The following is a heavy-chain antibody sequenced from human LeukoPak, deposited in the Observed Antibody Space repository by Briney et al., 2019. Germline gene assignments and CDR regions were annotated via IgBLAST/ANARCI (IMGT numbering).Heavy chain of an antibody. CDR2: IIPIFGTA. CDR1: GGTFSSYA. V-gene: IGHV1-69*13. Sequence: ASVEVSCKASGGTFSSYAISWVRQAPGQGLEWMGGIIPIFGTANYAQKFQGRVTITADESTSTAYMELSSLRSEDTAVYYCARSQAHCGSGGSCYFTYYYYGTDVWGKGTTVTVSS. CDR3: ARSQAHCGSGGSCYFTYYYYGTDV. J-gene: IGHJ6*04. D-gene: IGHD2-15*01.